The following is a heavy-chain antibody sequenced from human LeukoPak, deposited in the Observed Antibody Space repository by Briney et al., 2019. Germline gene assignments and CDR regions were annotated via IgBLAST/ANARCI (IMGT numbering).Heavy chain of an antibody. D-gene: IGHD6-25*01. Sequence: HTGGSLRLSCAASGFTFSNYGMHWVRQAPGKGLEWVAFVRYDESTKFYADSVKGRFTISRDNAKNSLYLQMNSLRAEDTAVYYCARGRPGFYFDYWGQGTLVTVSS. CDR2: VRYDESTK. J-gene: IGHJ4*02. V-gene: IGHV3-30*02. CDR1: GFTFSNYG. CDR3: ARGRPGFYFDY.